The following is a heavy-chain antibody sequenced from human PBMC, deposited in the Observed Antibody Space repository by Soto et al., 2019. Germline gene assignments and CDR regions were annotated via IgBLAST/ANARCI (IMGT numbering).Heavy chain of an antibody. CDR2: IYWDDDK. CDR1: GFSLTTSGVG. V-gene: IGHV2-5*02. J-gene: IGHJ4*02. D-gene: IGHD3-3*01. Sequence: QITLNESGPTPVKPRQTLTLTCTFSGFSLTTSGVGVGWLRQSPGKAPEWLALIYWDDDKRYSPSLKSRLTITKDSSKNQLVLTMADVDPADTATYYCAHRVLRTVFGLVTTTAIYFDFWGQGTPVAVSS. CDR3: AHRVLRTVFGLVTTTAIYFDF.